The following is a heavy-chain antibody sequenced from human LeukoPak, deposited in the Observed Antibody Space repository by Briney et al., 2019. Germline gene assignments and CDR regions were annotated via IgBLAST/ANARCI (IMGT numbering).Heavy chain of an antibody. CDR3: ARSLQDSRHYFSPGAVDI. Sequence: GGSLRLSCGASGFIFSDYYMTWIRQAPVKGLEWVSYFGRSDTTVHYGDCVKGRVTISRDNAKDSLYLQINRLRAEDTAVYYCARSLQDSRHYFSPGAVDIWGQGTMVTVSS. CDR1: GFIFSDYY. V-gene: IGHV3-11*04. J-gene: IGHJ3*02. CDR2: FGRSDTTV. D-gene: IGHD6-13*01.